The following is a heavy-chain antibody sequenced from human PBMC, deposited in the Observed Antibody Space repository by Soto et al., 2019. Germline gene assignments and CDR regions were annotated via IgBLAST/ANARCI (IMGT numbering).Heavy chain of an antibody. V-gene: IGHV3-23*01. J-gene: IGHJ6*03. CDR2: ISGSGGST. CDR1: GFTFSSYA. CDR3: AKGRAGGSTSFYYYYYMDV. D-gene: IGHD2-2*01. Sequence: GGSLRLSCAASGFTFSSYAMSWVRQAPGKGLEWVSAISGSGGSTYYADSVKGRFTISRDNSKNTLYLQMNSLRAEDTAVYYCAKGRAGGSTSFYYYYYMDVWGKGTTVTVSS.